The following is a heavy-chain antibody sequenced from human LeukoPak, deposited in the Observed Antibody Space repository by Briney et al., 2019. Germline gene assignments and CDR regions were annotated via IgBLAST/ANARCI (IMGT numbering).Heavy chain of an antibody. Sequence: NPGGSLRLSCAASGFTFSNAWMNWVRHAPGKGLEWVGRIKSKTNGGTTDYAAPVKRRFTISRDDSKNTLYLQMNSLKTEDTAVYYCTTGGDYGDYFGGDCISYWGQGTLVTVSS. CDR1: GFTFSNAW. CDR2: IKSKTNGGTT. V-gene: IGHV3-15*01. J-gene: IGHJ4*02. CDR3: TTGGDYGDYFGGDCISY. D-gene: IGHD4-17*01.